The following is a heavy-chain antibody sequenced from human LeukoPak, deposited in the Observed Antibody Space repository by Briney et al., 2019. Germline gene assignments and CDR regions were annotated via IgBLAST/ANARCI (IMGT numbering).Heavy chain of an antibody. CDR3: AKYPGASSGRYGGNAFDI. CDR2: IIPILGIA. D-gene: IGHD1-26*01. Sequence: ASVKVSCKASGGTFSSYTISWVRQAPGQGLEWMGRIIPILGIANYAQKFQGRVTITADKSTSTAYMELSSLRSEDTAVYYCAKYPGASSGRYGGNAFDIWGQGTMVTVSS. V-gene: IGHV1-69*02. CDR1: GGTFSSYT. J-gene: IGHJ3*02.